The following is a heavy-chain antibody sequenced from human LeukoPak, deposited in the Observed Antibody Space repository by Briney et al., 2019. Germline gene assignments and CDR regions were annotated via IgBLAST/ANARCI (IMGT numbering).Heavy chain of an antibody. D-gene: IGHD3-3*01. CDR2: IIPIFGTA. CDR1: GGTFSSYA. CDR3: ARELLGFLEWVGTGYYYYGMDV. J-gene: IGHJ6*02. V-gene: IGHV1-69*05. Sequence: RWASVKVSCKASGGTFSSYAISWVRQAPGQGLEWMGGIIPIFGTANYAQKLQGRVTMTTDTSTSTAYMELRSLRSDDTAVYYCARELLGFLEWVGTGYYYYGMDVWGQGTTVTVSS.